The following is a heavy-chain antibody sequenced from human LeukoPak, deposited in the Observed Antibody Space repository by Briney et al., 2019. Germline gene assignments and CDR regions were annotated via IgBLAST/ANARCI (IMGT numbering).Heavy chain of an antibody. Sequence: SVKVSCKASGYTFTGYYMHWVRQAPGQGLEWMGRIIPILGIANYAQKFQGRVTITADKSTSTAYMELSSLRSEDTAVYYCARPRYCSSTSCYGLDYWGQGTLVTVSS. V-gene: IGHV1-69*02. CDR3: ARPRYCSSTSCYGLDY. CDR1: GYTFTGYY. J-gene: IGHJ4*02. D-gene: IGHD2-2*01. CDR2: IIPILGIA.